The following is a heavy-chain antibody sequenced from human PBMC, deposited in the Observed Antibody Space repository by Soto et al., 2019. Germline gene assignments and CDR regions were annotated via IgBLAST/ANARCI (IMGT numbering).Heavy chain of an antibody. CDR2: TYYRSKWYN. J-gene: IGHJ6*02. D-gene: IGHD5-18*01. V-gene: IGHV6-1*01. Sequence: PSQTLSLTCAISGDSVSGNSAAWNWIRQSPSRGLEWLGRTYYRSKWYNDYAVSVKSRITINPDTSKNQFSLQLNSVTPEDTAVYYCARSESYSYGRYYYYYYGMDVWGQGTTVTVSS. CDR1: GDSVSGNSAA. CDR3: ARSESYSYGRYYYYYYGMDV.